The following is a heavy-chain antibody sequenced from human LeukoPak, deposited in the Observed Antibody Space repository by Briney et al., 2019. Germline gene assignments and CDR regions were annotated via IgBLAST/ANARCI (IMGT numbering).Heavy chain of an antibody. CDR2: INPSGGST. V-gene: IGHV1-46*01. CDR1: GYTFTSYY. Sequence: ASVKVSCKASGYTFTSYYMHWVRQAPGQGLEWMGIINPSGGSTSYAQKFQGRVTMTRDTSTSTVYMELSSLRSEDTAVYYCARVSGGGSYSGDAFDIWGQGTMVTVSS. CDR3: ARVSGGGSYSGDAFDI. J-gene: IGHJ3*02. D-gene: IGHD1-26*01.